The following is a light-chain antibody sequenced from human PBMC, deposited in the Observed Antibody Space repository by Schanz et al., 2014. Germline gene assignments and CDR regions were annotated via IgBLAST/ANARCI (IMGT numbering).Light chain of an antibody. CDR3: ATWDDTLSALV. V-gene: IGLV1-44*01. CDR1: SSNIGSNP. J-gene: IGLJ2*01. CDR2: SNN. Sequence: QSVLAQPPSASGPPGQRVTISCSGSSSNIGSNPVNWYQQLPGTAPKLLIYSNNQRPSGVPDRFSGSKSDTSVSLAISGLQSDDEANYYCATWDDTLSALVFGGGTKLTVL.